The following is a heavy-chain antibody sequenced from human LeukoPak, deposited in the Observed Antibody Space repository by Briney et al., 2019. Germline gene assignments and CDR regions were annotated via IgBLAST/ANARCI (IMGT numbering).Heavy chain of an antibody. D-gene: IGHD2-2*01. V-gene: IGHV3-33*01. Sequence: GGSLRLSCAASGFTFSSYGMHWARQAPGKGLEWVAVIWYDGSNKYYADSVKGRFTISRDNAKNSLDLQINSLGAEDTAVYYCARGLDCRSTSCYLDNWGQGTLVTVSS. CDR1: GFTFSSYG. CDR3: ARGLDCRSTSCYLDN. J-gene: IGHJ4*02. CDR2: IWYDGSNK.